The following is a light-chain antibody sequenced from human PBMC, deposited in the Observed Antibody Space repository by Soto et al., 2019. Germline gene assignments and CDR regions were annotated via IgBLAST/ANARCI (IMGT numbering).Light chain of an antibody. CDR3: QQYVSSPWT. Sequence: ISLTQSPGTLSLCPGGRATLSCRSSQSISSSYLAWYQQKPGQAPRPLIYGASSRATGIPDRFSGSGSGTDFTLTISRLEPEDFAVYYCQQYVSSPWTFGQGT. V-gene: IGKV3-20*01. CDR1: QSISSSY. CDR2: GAS. J-gene: IGKJ1*01.